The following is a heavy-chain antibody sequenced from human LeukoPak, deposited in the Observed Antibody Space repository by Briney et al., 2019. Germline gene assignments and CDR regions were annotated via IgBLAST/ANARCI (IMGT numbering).Heavy chain of an antibody. Sequence: PGGSLRLSCAASGFTFSSYSMNWVRQAPGKGLEWVSYISSSSSTIYYADSVKGRFTISRDNAKNSLYLQMNSLRAEDTAVYYCARDGWYNWNYRHSFDIWGQGTMVTVSS. CDR1: GFTFSSYS. CDR2: ISSSSSTI. CDR3: ARDGWYNWNYRHSFDI. V-gene: IGHV3-48*04. D-gene: IGHD1-7*01. J-gene: IGHJ3*02.